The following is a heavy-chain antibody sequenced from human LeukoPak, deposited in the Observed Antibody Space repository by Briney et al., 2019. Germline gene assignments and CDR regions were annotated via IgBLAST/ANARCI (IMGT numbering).Heavy chain of an antibody. CDR3: ARDARGAFDI. V-gene: IGHV4-59*01. CDR1: GGSISSYY. CDR2: IYYSGST. J-gene: IGHJ3*02. Sequence: PSETLSLTCTVSGGSISSYYWSWLRQPPGKGLEWIGYIYYSGSTNYNPSLKSRVTISVDTSKNQFSLKLSSVTAADTAVYYCARDARGAFDIWGQGTMVTVSS.